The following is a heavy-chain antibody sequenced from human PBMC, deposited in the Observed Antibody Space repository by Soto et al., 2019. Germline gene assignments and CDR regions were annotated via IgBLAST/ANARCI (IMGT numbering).Heavy chain of an antibody. D-gene: IGHD3-16*01. CDR3: ARLIDLYVVFDY. CDR1: GFSLSTSEVA. V-gene: IGHV2-5*05. CDR2: IYWDDDK. J-gene: IGHJ4*02. Sequence: SGPTLVNPTQTLTLTCTFSGFSLSTSEVAVGWIRQPPGKALEWLALIYWDDDKRYGPTLNNRLTVTKDTSKNQVVLSMTNMDTVDTGTYFCARLIDLYVVFDYWGQGILVTVSS.